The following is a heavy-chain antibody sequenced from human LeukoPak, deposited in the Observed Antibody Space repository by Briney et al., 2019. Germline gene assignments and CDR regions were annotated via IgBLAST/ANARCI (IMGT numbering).Heavy chain of an antibody. Sequence: GRSLRLSCTASGFTFGDYTMSWVRQAPGKGLEWVGFIRSTPYGGTTGYAASVNGRFTISRDDSKSIACLQMNSLKTEDTAVYYCTRGGDLSTVAGALDYWGQGTLVTVSS. CDR3: TRGGDLSTVAGALDY. J-gene: IGHJ4*02. V-gene: IGHV3-49*04. CDR2: IRSTPYGGTT. D-gene: IGHD6-19*01. CDR1: GFTFGDYT.